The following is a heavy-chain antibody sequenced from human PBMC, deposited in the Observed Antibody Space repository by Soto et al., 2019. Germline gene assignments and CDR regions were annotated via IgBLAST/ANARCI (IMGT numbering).Heavy chain of an antibody. J-gene: IGHJ4*02. CDR3: ARLLRYGDEFDY. CDR1: GGSISSGGYY. Sequence: QVQLQESGPGLVKPSQTLSLTCTVSGGSISSGGYYWSWIRQHPGKGLEWIGYIYYSGSTYYNPPLKRRFTIPVAPSKNQFSLKLSPVTAADTAVYYCARLLRYGDEFDYWGQGTLVTVSS. D-gene: IGHD4-17*01. CDR2: IYYSGST. V-gene: IGHV4-31*03.